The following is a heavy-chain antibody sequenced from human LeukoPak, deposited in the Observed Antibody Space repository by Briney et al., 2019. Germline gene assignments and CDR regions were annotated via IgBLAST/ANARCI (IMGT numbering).Heavy chain of an antibody. Sequence: SETLSLTCTVSDGSINFGAYSWNWIRRPPGKGLEWIGYIYHTGNTYYNPSLKSRVTISVDRSKNQFSLRLTSVTAADTAVYYCARGFFDRGNPGSWFDPWGQGTLVTVSS. CDR3: ARGFFDRGNPGSWFDP. J-gene: IGHJ5*02. D-gene: IGHD3-10*01. V-gene: IGHV4-30-2*01. CDR2: IYHTGNT. CDR1: DGSINFGAYS.